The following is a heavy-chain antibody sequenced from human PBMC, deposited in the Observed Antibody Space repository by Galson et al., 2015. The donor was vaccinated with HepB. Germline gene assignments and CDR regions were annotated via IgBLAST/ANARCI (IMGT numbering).Heavy chain of an antibody. V-gene: IGHV1-3*01. CDR3: ARGPPPVLRFLEWLLFRFDP. CDR1: GYTFTSYA. Sequence: SVKVSCKASGYTFTSYAMHWVRQAPGQRLEWMGWINAGNGNTKYSQKSQGRVTITRDTSASTAYMELSSLRSEDTAVYYCARGPPPVLRFLEWLLFRFDPWGQGTLVTVSS. CDR2: INAGNGNT. D-gene: IGHD3-3*01. J-gene: IGHJ5*02.